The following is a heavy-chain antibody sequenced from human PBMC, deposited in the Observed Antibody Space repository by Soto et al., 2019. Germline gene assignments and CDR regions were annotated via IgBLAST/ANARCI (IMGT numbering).Heavy chain of an antibody. V-gene: IGHV4-31*03. CDR1: GGSISSGGYY. Sequence: QVQLQESGPGLVKPSQTLSLTCTVSGGSISSGGYYWSWIRQHPGKGLEWIGYIYYSGSTYYNPSITSRVTISVDRSKNQFSLKLSSVTAADTAVYYCARGKGIAAAVVFWGQGTLVTVSS. CDR2: IYYSGST. J-gene: IGHJ4*02. D-gene: IGHD6-13*01. CDR3: ARGKGIAAAVVF.